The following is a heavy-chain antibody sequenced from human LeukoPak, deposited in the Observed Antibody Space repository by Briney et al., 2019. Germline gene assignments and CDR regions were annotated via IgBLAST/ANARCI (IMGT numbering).Heavy chain of an antibody. V-gene: IGHV3-23*01. Sequence: GGSLRLSCAASGFTLSSYSMNWVRQAPGKGLEWVSAISGSGGSTYYADSVKGRFTISRDNSKNTLYLQMNSLRAEDTAVYYCAKDPILTIAAAASSGYWGQGTLVTVSS. CDR1: GFTLSSYS. CDR2: ISGSGGST. CDR3: AKDPILTIAAAASSGY. D-gene: IGHD6-13*01. J-gene: IGHJ4*02.